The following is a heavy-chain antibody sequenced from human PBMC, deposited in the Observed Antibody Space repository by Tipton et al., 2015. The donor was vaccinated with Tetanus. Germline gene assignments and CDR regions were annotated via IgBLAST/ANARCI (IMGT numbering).Heavy chain of an antibody. CDR2: ISWNSGSI. V-gene: IGHV3-9*01. J-gene: IGHJ4*02. CDR3: AKGHSSGWLDALDY. D-gene: IGHD6-19*01. CDR1: GFTFDDYA. Sequence: SLRLSCAASGFTFDDYAMHWVRQAPGKGLEWVSGISWNSGSIGYADSVKGRFTISGDNAKNSLYLQMNSLRAEDTALYYCAKGHSSGWLDALDYWGQGTLVTVSS.